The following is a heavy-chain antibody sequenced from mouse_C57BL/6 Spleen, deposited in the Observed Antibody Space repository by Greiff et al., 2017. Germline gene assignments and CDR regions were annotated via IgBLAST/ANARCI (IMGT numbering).Heavy chain of an antibody. J-gene: IGHJ2*01. CDR3: ARPYGSSYGYFDY. CDR2: ISDGGSYT. V-gene: IGHV5-4*03. Sequence: EVMLVESGGGLVKPGGSLKLSCAASGFTFSSYAMSWVRQTPEKRLEWVATISDGGSYTYSPDNVKGRFTISRDNAKNNLYLQMSHLKSEDTAMYYCARPYGSSYGYFDYWGQGTTLTVSS. D-gene: IGHD1-1*01. CDR1: GFTFSSYA.